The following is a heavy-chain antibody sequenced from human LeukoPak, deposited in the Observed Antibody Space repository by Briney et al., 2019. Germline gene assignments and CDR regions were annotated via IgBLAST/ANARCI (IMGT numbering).Heavy chain of an antibody. V-gene: IGHV3-7*03. CDR1: GFTFSSYW. J-gene: IGHJ2*01. CDR3: ATEVVPAAIRGWYFDL. D-gene: IGHD2-2*01. CDR2: IKQDGSEK. Sequence: LSGGSLRLCCAASGFTFSSYWMSWVRQATGKGLEWVANIKQDGSEKYYVDSVKGRFTISRDNAKNSLYLQMNSLRAEDTAVYYCATEVVPAAIRGWYFDLWGRGTLVTVSS.